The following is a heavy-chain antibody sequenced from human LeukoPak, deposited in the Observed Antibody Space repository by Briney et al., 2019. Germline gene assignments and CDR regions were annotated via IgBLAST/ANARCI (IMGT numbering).Heavy chain of an antibody. CDR2: INHSGST. D-gene: IGHD1-7*01. V-gene: IGHV4-34*01. Sequence: PSETLSLTCAVYGGSFSGYYWSWIRQPPGKGLEWIGEINHSGSTNYNPSLKSRVTISVDTSKNQFSLKLSSVTAADTAVYYCARDAHNWNYTSYYYYGMDVWGQGTTVTVSS. CDR3: ARDAHNWNYTSYYYYGMDV. J-gene: IGHJ6*02. CDR1: GGSFSGYY.